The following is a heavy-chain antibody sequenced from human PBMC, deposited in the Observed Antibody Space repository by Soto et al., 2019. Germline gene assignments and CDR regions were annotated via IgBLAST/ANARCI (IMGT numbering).Heavy chain of an antibody. V-gene: IGHV3-23*01. CDR1: GFTFSSYA. CDR2: ISGSGGST. J-gene: IGHJ4*02. Sequence: GGSLRLSCAASGFTFSSYAMSWVRQAPGKGLEWVSAISGSGGSTYYADSVKGRFTISRDNSKNTLYLQMNSLRAEDTAVYYCAQDLSYYYDRSGYYYGPFVYWGQGTLVTVSS. D-gene: IGHD3-22*01. CDR3: AQDLSYYYDRSGYYYGPFVY.